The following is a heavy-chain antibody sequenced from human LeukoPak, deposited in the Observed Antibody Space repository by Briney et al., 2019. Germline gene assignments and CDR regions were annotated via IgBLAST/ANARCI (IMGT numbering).Heavy chain of an antibody. CDR3: ARDISIAVARGWFDP. CDR2: IKLDGNEK. Sequence: GGSLRLSCAASGFRFSDSWMSWVRQAPGQGLEWVANIKLDGNEKYYVDSVKGRFTISRDNAKNSLYLQTNSLRAEDTAVYYCARDISIAVARGWFDPWGRGTLVTVSS. CDR1: GFRFSDSW. J-gene: IGHJ5*02. D-gene: IGHD6-19*01. V-gene: IGHV3-7*01.